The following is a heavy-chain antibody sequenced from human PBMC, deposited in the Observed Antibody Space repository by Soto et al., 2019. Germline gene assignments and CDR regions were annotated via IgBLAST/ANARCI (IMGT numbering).Heavy chain of an antibody. CDR1: GLSFCSYA. Sequence: GVSPRLACAASGLSFCSYAMHWARQAPGKGLEWVAVISYDGSNKYYADSVKGRFTISRDNSKNTLYLQMNSMRAEDTAVYYCARDGPTVTTWDPMGVWGKGTMVTVSS. V-gene: IGHV3-30-3*01. J-gene: IGHJ6*04. CDR2: ISYDGSNK. D-gene: IGHD4-17*01. CDR3: ARDGPTVTTWDPMGV.